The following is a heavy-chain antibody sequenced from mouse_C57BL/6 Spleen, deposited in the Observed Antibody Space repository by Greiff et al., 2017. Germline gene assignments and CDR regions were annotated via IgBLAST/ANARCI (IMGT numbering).Heavy chain of an antibody. CDR2: INPSNGGT. CDR1: GYTFTSYW. V-gene: IGHV1-53*01. CDR3: ARNYGSSLAY. J-gene: IGHJ3*01. Sequence: VQLQQPGTELVKPGASVKLSCKASGYTFTSYWMHWVQQRPGQGLEWLGNINPSNGGTNYNEKVKSQATLTVDKSSSTAYMQLSSLTAEDSAVYYCARNYGSSLAYWGQGTLVTVSA. D-gene: IGHD1-1*01.